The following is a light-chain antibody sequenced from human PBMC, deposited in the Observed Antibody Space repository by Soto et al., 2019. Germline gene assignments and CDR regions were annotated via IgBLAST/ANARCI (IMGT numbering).Light chain of an antibody. V-gene: IGLV1-47*02. J-gene: IGLJ3*02. Sequence: QSVLTQPPSASGTPGQRVTIPCSGSSSNIGRNYVYWYQQLPGTAPKVLMYRDNERPSGVPDRFSGSKSGTSGSLAISGLRSEDEADYYSAAWDDSLSGPVFGGGTKLTVL. CDR2: RDN. CDR3: AAWDDSLSGPV. CDR1: SSNIGRNY.